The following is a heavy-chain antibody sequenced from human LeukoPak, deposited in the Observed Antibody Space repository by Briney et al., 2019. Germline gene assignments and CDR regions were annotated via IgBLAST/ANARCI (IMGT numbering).Heavy chain of an antibody. J-gene: IGHJ4*02. Sequence: ASVKVSCKASGYTFTGYYMHWVRQAPGQGLEWMGWINPNSGGTNYAQKFQGRVTMTRDTSISTAYMELSRLRSDDTAVYYCARGGVLRYFDPRYYFDYWGQGTLATVSS. CDR1: GYTFTGYY. CDR2: INPNSGGT. D-gene: IGHD3-9*01. V-gene: IGHV1-2*02. CDR3: ARGGVLRYFDPRYYFDY.